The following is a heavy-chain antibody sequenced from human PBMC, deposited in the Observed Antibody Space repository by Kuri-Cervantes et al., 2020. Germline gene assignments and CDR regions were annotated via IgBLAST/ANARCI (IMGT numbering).Heavy chain of an antibody. CDR2: IKQDGSEK. Sequence: GESLKISCAASGFTFSSYSMNWVRQAPGKGLEWVANIKQDGSEKYYVDSVKGRFTVSRDNANNSLYLQMNSLRAEDTAVYYCAKDTSPTTTVTTFDYWGQGTLVTVSS. CDR3: AKDTSPTTTVTTFDY. CDR1: GFTFSSYS. V-gene: IGHV3-7*03. D-gene: IGHD4-17*01. J-gene: IGHJ4*02.